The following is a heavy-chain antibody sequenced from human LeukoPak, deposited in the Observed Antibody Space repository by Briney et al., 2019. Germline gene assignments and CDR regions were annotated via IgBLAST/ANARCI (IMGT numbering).Heavy chain of an antibody. J-gene: IGHJ4*02. CDR1: GGTFSSYA. V-gene: IGHV1-69*04. Sequence: ASVKVSCKASGGTFSSYAISWVRQAPGQGLEWMGRIIPILGIANYAQKFQGRVTITADKSTSTAYMELSSLRSEDTAVYYCASSSGYSYGSALDYWGQGTLVTVSS. CDR2: IIPILGIA. CDR3: ASSSGYSYGSALDY. D-gene: IGHD5-18*01.